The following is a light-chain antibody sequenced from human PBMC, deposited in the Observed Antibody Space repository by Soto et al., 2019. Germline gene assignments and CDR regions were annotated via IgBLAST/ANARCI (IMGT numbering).Light chain of an antibody. V-gene: IGLV1-51*01. J-gene: IGLJ1*01. CDR2: DNT. Sequence: QSVLTQPPSISATPGQKVTISCSGSYSNIETNYVSWYQQLPGTAPKLLIYDNTERPSGIPDRFSGSKSGSSATLGITGLQNGDEADYYCGTWDSSLSAGVFGTGTKATVL. CDR3: GTWDSSLSAGV. CDR1: YSNIETNY.